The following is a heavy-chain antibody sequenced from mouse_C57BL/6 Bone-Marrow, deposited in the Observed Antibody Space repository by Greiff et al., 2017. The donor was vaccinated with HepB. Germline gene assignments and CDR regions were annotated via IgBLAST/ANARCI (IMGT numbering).Heavy chain of an antibody. Sequence: EVQLVESGGGLVQPKGSLTLSCAASGFSFNTYAMNWVRQAPGKGLEWVARIRSKSNNYATYYDDSVKDRFTISRDDSESMLYLQMNNLKTEDTAMYYCVRLLPSYAMDYWGQGTSVTVSS. CDR2: IRSKSNNYAT. D-gene: IGHD6-1*01. CDR1: GFSFNTYA. J-gene: IGHJ4*01. V-gene: IGHV10-1*01. CDR3: VRLLPSYAMDY.